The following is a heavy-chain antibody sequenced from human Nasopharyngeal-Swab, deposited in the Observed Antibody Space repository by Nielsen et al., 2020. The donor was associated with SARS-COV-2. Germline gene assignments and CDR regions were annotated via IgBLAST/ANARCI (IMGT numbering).Heavy chain of an antibody. D-gene: IGHD3-16*02. CDR1: GFTFSSYD. Sequence: GGSLRLSCAASGFTFSSYDMHWVRQATGKGLEWVSAIGTAGDTYYPGSVKGRFTISRENAKNSLYLQMNSLRAEDTAVYYCARVEYDYVWGSYLADGWFDPWGQGTLVTVSS. J-gene: IGHJ5*02. CDR3: ARVEYDYVWGSYLADGWFDP. V-gene: IGHV3-13*04. CDR2: IGTAGDT.